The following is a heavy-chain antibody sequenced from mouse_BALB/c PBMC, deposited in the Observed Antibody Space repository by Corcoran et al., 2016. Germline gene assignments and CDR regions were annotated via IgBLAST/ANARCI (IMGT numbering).Heavy chain of an antibody. CDR2: IFPGSGST. D-gene: IGHD4-1*01. J-gene: IGHJ1*01. Sequence: QGQLQQSGAELMKPGASVKISCKATGYTFSSKWIEWVKQRPGHGLECIGEIFPGSGSTNFNEKFKGKATFTADTSSNIANMQLSSLTSEDSAVYFCASNWDWFFSFWGAGTTVTVSS. CDR1: GYTFSSKW. CDR3: ASNWDWFFSF. V-gene: IGHV1-9*01.